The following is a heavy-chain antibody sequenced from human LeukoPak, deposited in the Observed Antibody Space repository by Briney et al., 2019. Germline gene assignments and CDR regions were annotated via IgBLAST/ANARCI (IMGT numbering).Heavy chain of an antibody. CDR2: ISYDGSNK. CDR1: GFTFSSYA. V-gene: IGHV3-30-3*01. D-gene: IGHD3-10*01. CDR3: ARDLVRSGAYGMDV. Sequence: GGSLRLSCAASGFTFSSYATHWVRQAPGKGLEWVAVISYDGSNKYYADSVKGRFTISRDNSKNTLYLQMNSLRAEDTAVYYCARDLVRSGAYGMDVWGQGTTVTVSS. J-gene: IGHJ6*02.